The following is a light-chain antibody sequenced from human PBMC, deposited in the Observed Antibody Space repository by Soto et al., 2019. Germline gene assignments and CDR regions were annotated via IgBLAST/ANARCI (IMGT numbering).Light chain of an antibody. V-gene: IGKV3-20*01. CDR2: DAS. CDR3: QQFSSYPLT. J-gene: IGKJ4*01. Sequence: EFVLTQSPGTLSLSQVERATLSFRASQTVRNNYLAWYQQKPGQAPRLLIYDASSRATGIPDRFSGGGSGTDFTLTISRLEPEDFAVYYCQQFSSYPLTFGGGTKVDIK. CDR1: QTVRNNY.